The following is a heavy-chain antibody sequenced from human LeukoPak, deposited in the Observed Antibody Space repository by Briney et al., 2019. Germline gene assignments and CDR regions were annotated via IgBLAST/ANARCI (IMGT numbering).Heavy chain of an antibody. CDR3: ASEDYFDY. CDR1: GGSFSGYY. V-gene: IGHV4-34*01. CDR2: INHSGST. Sequence: SETLSLTCTVYGGSFSGYYWSWIRQPPGKGLEWIGEINHSGSTNYNPSLKSRVTISVDTSKNQFSLKLSSVTAADTAVYYCASEDYFDYWGQGTLVTVSS. J-gene: IGHJ4*02.